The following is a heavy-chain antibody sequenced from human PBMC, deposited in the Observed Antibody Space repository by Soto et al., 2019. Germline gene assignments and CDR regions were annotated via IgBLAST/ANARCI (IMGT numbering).Heavy chain of an antibody. CDR3: ATYGSGNYYGDY. D-gene: IGHD3-10*01. J-gene: IGHJ4*02. Sequence: PXGSLRLSCAASGFTFDDYAMHWVRQGPGKGLEWVSGISWNIGSIGYADSVKGRFTISRDNAKNSLYLQMNSLRAEDTALYYCATYGSGNYYGDYWGQGTLVTVSS. CDR1: GFTFDDYA. CDR2: ISWNIGSI. V-gene: IGHV3-9*01.